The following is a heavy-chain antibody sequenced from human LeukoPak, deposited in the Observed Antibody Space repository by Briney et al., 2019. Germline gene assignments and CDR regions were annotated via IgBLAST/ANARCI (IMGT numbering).Heavy chain of an antibody. D-gene: IGHD5-12*01. CDR3: ARDRAVATIGGVDY. CDR1: GYTFTGYY. J-gene: IGHJ4*02. V-gene: IGHV1-2*02. Sequence: ASVKVSCKASGYTFTGYYMHWVRQAPGQGLEWMGWISPNSGGTNYAQKFQGRVTMTRDTSISTAYMELSSLRSDDTAAYYCARDRAVATIGGVDYWGQGTLVTVSS. CDR2: ISPNSGGT.